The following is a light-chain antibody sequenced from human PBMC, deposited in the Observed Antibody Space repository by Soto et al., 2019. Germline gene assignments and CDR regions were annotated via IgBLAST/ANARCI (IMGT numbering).Light chain of an antibody. CDR1: SSDVGADKS. CDR3: SSYTSSSTYV. Sequence: QSALTQPASVSGSPGQSITIACTGTSSDVGADKSVSWYQQHPGKAPRLVIYGVSDRPSGASSRFTGSKSVNTASLTISGLQSEDEADYYCSSYTSSSTYVFGTGTKLTVL. J-gene: IGLJ1*01. V-gene: IGLV2-14*01. CDR2: GVS.